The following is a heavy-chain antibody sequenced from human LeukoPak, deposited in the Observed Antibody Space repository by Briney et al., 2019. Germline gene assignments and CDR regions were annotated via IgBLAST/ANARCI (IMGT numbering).Heavy chain of an antibody. V-gene: IGHV3-48*03. CDR1: GFTFSSYE. CDR2: IDRGGSSI. CDR3: VRALFITLIRNRFDS. J-gene: IGHJ5*01. Sequence: GGSLRFSCAASGFTFSSYEMNWDRQAPGKGLVWGLHIDRGGSSIDYAVSVKGRFTIARDNGNSSLYLQMNSLRAEDTAIYYCVRALFITLIRNRFDSWGQGTLVTVSS. D-gene: IGHD3-10*01.